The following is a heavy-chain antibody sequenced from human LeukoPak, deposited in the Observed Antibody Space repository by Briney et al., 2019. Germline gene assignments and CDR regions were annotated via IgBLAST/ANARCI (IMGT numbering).Heavy chain of an antibody. V-gene: IGHV3-53*05. J-gene: IGHJ4*02. CDR2: IYSGGST. Sequence: GGSLRLSCAASGFTVSSNYMSWVRQAPGKGLEWVSVIYSGGSTYYADSVKGRFTISRDNSKNTLYLQMNSLRAEDTAVYYCARARGDSSPDYWGQGTLVTVSS. D-gene: IGHD3-22*01. CDR3: ARARGDSSPDY. CDR1: GFTVSSNY.